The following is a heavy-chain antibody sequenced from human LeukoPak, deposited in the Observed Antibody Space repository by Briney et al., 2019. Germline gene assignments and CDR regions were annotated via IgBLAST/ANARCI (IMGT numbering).Heavy chain of an antibody. D-gene: IGHD1-1*01. Sequence: EPSETLSLTCTVSGGSVTSSTYYGGWIRQPPGKGLEWIGNIYYSGSTYYNPSLRSRVTISVDTSKNQFSLKLRSVTAADTAVYYCARQNDRSHDYWGQGTLVTVSS. CDR3: ARQNDRSHDY. J-gene: IGHJ4*02. CDR2: IYYSGST. CDR1: GGSVTSSTYY. V-gene: IGHV4-39*01.